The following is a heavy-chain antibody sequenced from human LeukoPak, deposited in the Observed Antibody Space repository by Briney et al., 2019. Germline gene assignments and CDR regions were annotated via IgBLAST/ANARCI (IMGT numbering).Heavy chain of an antibody. CDR2: IYSGGST. Sequence: PGGSLRLSCAASGFTVSSNYMSWVRQAPGKGLEWVSAIYSGGSTYYADSVKGRFTISRDNSKNTLYLQMNSLRAEDTAVYYCARAGSGGYFDAFDIWGQGTMVTVSS. CDR1: GFTVSSNY. CDR3: ARAGSGGYFDAFDI. V-gene: IGHV3-66*01. J-gene: IGHJ3*02. D-gene: IGHD3-10*01.